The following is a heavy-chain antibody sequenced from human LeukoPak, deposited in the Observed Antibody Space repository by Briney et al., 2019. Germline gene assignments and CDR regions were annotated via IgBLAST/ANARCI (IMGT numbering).Heavy chain of an antibody. Sequence: GGSLRLSCAASGFTFSSYSMNWVRQAPGKGLEWVSSISSSSSYIYYADSVKGRFTISRDNSKNTLYLQMNSLRAEDTAVYYCARGAWEFGGVIVYYFDYWGQGTLVTVSS. CDR3: ARGAWEFGGVIVYYFDY. J-gene: IGHJ4*02. V-gene: IGHV3-21*01. CDR2: ISSSSSYI. D-gene: IGHD3-16*02. CDR1: GFTFSSYS.